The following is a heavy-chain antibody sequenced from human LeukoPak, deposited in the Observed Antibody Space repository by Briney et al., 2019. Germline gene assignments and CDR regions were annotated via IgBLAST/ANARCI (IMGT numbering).Heavy chain of an antibody. J-gene: IGHJ4*02. V-gene: IGHV1-69*05. Sequence: SVKVSCKASGGTFSSYAISWVRQAPGQGLGWMGGIIPIFGTANYAQKFQGRVTITTDESTSTAYMELSSLRSEDTAVYYCARGITMVRGAQRYYFDYWGQGTLVTVSS. CDR3: ARGITMVRGAQRYYFDY. CDR1: GGTFSSYA. CDR2: IIPIFGTA. D-gene: IGHD3-10*01.